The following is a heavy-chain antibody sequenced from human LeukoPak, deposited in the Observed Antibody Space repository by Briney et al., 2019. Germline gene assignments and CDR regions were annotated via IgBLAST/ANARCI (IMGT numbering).Heavy chain of an antibody. J-gene: IGHJ4*02. CDR3: ARDNYGSGY. D-gene: IGHD3-10*01. CDR1: GFSFSNYA. Sequence: PGRSLRLSCAASGFSFSNYAMHWVRQAPGKGLEWVSVIWYDESNEYYADSVKGRFTISRDNSKNTVYLQMNSLRAEDTAVYYCARDNYGSGYWGQGTLVTVSS. V-gene: IGHV3-33*01. CDR2: IWYDESNE.